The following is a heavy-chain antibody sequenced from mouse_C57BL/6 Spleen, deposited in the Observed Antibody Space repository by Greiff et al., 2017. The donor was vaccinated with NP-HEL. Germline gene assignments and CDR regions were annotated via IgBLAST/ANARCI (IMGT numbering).Heavy chain of an antibody. V-gene: IGHV14-4*01. CDR2: IDPENGDT. D-gene: IGHD2-3*01. Sequence: DVQLQESGAELVRPGASVKLSCTASGFNIKDDYMHWVKQRPEQGLEWIGWIDPENGDTEYASKFQGKATITADTSSNTAYLQLSSLTSEDTAVYYCTVYDGYWAWFAYWGQGTLVTVSA. CDR1: GFNIKDDY. J-gene: IGHJ3*01. CDR3: TVYDGYWAWFAY.